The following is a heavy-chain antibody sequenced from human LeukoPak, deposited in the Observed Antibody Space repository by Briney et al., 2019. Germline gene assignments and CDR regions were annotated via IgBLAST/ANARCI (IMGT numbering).Heavy chain of an antibody. J-gene: IGHJ5*02. CDR3: AREYSSGWYYTGWFDP. CDR1: DGSITNYD. D-gene: IGHD6-19*01. CDR2: VHYSGTA. Sequence: PSETLSLTCTVSDGSITNYDWSWVRQPPGKGLEFIGHVHYSGTANYNPSLRSRVTISIDTSKKHFFLKLKSVTAADTAVYYCAREYSSGWYYTGWFDPWGQGTLVTVSS. V-gene: IGHV4-59*01.